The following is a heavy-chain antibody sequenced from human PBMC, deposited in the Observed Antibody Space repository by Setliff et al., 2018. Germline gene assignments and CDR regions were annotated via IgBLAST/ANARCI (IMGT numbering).Heavy chain of an antibody. CDR1: GASINSGTYY. CDR3: ATSGFCSAGSCYSFDD. V-gene: IGHV4-39*07. J-gene: IGHJ4*02. D-gene: IGHD2-15*01. CDR2: VYYSGST. Sequence: SETLSLTCTVSGASINSGTYYWAWIRQPPGKGLEWIANVYYSGSTYYNPSLESRVTMSVDTSKNRFSLNLTSVTAADTAVYFCATSGFCSAGSCYSFDDWGQGALVTVSS.